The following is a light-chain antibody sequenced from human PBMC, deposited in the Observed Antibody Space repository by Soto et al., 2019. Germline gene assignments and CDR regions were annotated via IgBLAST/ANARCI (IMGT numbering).Light chain of an antibody. Sequence: DIQMTQSPSTLSASVGDRVTITCRASQSISSWLAWYQQKPGKAPKLLIYKASNLESGVPSRFRGSGSGTEYTLTPSSRRRDDFANYYCQQYINYCTFCQGTKVEIK. J-gene: IGKJ1*01. CDR1: QSISSW. CDR3: QQYINYCT. CDR2: KAS. V-gene: IGKV1-5*03.